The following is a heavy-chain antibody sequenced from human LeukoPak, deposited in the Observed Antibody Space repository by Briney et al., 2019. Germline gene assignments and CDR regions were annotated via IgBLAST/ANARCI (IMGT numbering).Heavy chain of an antibody. Sequence: PSETLSLTCAVYGGSFSGYYWSWIRQPPGKGLEWIGEINHSGSTNYNPSLKSRVTISVDTSKNQFSLKLSSVTAADTAVYYCARWGVYYDFWSGTRFDHWGQGTLVTVSS. V-gene: IGHV4-34*01. CDR2: INHSGST. D-gene: IGHD3-3*01. J-gene: IGHJ5*02. CDR3: ARWGVYYDFWSGTRFDH. CDR1: GGSFSGYY.